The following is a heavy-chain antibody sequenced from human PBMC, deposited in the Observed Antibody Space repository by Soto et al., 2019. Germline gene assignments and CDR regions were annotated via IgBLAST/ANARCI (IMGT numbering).Heavy chain of an antibody. CDR3: ARAITIFVGDYGMDV. CDR2: IIPIFGTA. CDR1: GGTFSSYA. Sequence: QVQLVQSGAEVKKPGSSVKVSCKASGGTFSSYAISWVRQAPGQGLEWMGGIIPIFGTANYAQKFQGRVTIXXDXSXXTAYMELSSLRSEDTAVYYCARAITIFVGDYGMDVWGQGTTVTVSS. V-gene: IGHV1-69*12. D-gene: IGHD3-3*01. J-gene: IGHJ6*02.